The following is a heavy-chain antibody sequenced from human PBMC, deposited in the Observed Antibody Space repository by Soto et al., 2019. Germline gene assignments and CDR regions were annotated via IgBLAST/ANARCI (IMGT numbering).Heavy chain of an antibody. D-gene: IGHD4-4*01. V-gene: IGHV1-3*01. J-gene: IGHJ5*02. CDR3: ARDPDYRGNWFDP. Sequence: ASVKVSCKASGYTFTSYAMHWVRQPPGQRLEWMGWINAGNGNTKYSQKFQGRVTITRDTSASTAYMELSSLRSEDTAVYYCARDPDYRGNWFDPWGQGTLVTVSS. CDR2: INAGNGNT. CDR1: GYTFTSYA.